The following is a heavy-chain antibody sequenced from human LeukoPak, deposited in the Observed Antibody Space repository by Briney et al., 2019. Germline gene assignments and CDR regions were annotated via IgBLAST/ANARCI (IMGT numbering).Heavy chain of an antibody. CDR3: AKDLLRDRWFGES. Sequence: GGSLRLSCAASEFTFNNYWMSWVRQAPGKGLEWVANIKQDGGEKYYVDSVKGRFTISRDNSKNTLYLQMDSLRPEDTAVYYCAKDLLRDRWFGESWGQGTLVTVSS. D-gene: IGHD3-10*01. V-gene: IGHV3-7*01. J-gene: IGHJ5*02. CDR2: IKQDGGEK. CDR1: EFTFNNYW.